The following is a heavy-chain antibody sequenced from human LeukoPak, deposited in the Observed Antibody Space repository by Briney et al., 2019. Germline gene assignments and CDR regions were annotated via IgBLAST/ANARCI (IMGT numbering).Heavy chain of an antibody. CDR3: AQLGGHYYDSSGYLGY. J-gene: IGHJ4*02. V-gene: IGHV4-39*01. Sequence: PSETLSLTCTVSGGSISSSSYYWGWIRQPPGKGLEWIGSIYYSGSTYYNPSLKSRVTISVDTSKNQFPLKLSSVTAADTAVYYCAQLGGHYYDSSGYLGYWGQGTLVTVSS. D-gene: IGHD3-22*01. CDR1: GGSISSSSYY. CDR2: IYYSGST.